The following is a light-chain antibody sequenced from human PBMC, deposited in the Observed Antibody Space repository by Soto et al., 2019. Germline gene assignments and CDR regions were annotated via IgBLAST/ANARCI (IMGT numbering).Light chain of an antibody. CDR1: QSVSSSY. CDR3: QQYGSAPT. CDR2: GAS. J-gene: IGKJ1*01. V-gene: IGKV3-20*01. Sequence: EIGLTQSPGTLSLSPGERATLSCRASQSVSSSYLAWYQQKPGQAPRLLIYGASSRATGIPDRFSGSGSGTDFTLTLSCLEPEDFAVYYGQQYGSAPTFGQGTKVDIK.